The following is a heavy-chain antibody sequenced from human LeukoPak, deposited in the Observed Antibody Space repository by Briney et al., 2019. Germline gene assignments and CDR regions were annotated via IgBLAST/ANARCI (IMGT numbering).Heavy chain of an antibody. CDR1: GLTFSTFD. V-gene: IGHV3-13*04. D-gene: IGHD2-15*01. CDR2: IGKTGDT. CDR3: ARGAPIGFDV. J-gene: IGHJ3*01. Sequence: GVSLRLSCAASGLTFSTFDFHWVRQSTGEGLEWVAGIGKTGDTYYAGSVKGRFTISRENPEDSFYLQMYSLRIGDTAVYYCARGAPIGFDVWGRGTMVIVSS.